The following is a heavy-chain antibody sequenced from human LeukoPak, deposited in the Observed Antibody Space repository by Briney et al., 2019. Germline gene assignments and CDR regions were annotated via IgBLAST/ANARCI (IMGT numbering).Heavy chain of an antibody. CDR1: GYSFIGYY. CDR3: ARDTESGGARANDY. J-gene: IGHJ4*02. CDR2: INPNSGGT. V-gene: IGHV1-2*02. D-gene: IGHD1-26*01. Sequence: ASVKVSCKASGYSFIGYYLYWVRQAPGQGLEWMGWINPNSGGTNYAQKFQGRVTMTRDTSISTAYMELSRLKSDDMAVYYCARDTESGGARANDYWGQGTLVTVSS.